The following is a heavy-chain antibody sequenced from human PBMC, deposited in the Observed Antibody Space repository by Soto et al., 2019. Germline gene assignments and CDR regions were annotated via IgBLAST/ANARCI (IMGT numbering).Heavy chain of an antibody. CDR1: GGSISSGDYY. D-gene: IGHD2-15*01. V-gene: IGHV4-30-4*01. CDR2: IYYSGST. CDR3: ARLGYCSGGSCYSGDY. Sequence: QVQLQESGPGLVKPSQTLSLTRTVSGGSISSGDYYWSWIRQPPGKGLEWIGYIYYSGSTYYNPSLKSRVTISVDTSKNQFSLKLSSVTAADTAVYYCARLGYCSGGSCYSGDYWGQGTLVTVSS. J-gene: IGHJ4*02.